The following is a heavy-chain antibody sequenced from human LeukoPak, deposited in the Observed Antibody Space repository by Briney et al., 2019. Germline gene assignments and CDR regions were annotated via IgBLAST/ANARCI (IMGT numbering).Heavy chain of an antibody. CDR2: ISNSVGST. J-gene: IGHJ5*02. CDR3: AKSSPYYDFWSGYLVNWFDP. V-gene: IGHV3-23*01. Sequence: GGSLGLSCAPSGFTFSSYAMSWVRTTPGEGGGLGSAISNSVGSTYYADSVKGRFTISRDNSKNTLYLQMNSLRAEDTAVYYCAKSSPYYDFWSGYLVNWFDPWGQGTLVTVSS. CDR1: GFTFSSYA. D-gene: IGHD3-3*01.